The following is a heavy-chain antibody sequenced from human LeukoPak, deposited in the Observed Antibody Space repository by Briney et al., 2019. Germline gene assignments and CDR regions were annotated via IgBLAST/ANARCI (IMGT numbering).Heavy chain of an antibody. CDR1: GYSITSGYY. Sequence: PSETLSLTCTVSGYSITSGYYWGWIRPPPGKGLEWIGSIYHSGSTYYNPSLKSRVTISVDTSKNQFSLKLSSVTAADTAVYYCARAREIGHCSGYSCYSAYFDFWGQGTLVTVSS. CDR2: IYHSGST. CDR3: ARAREIGHCSGYSCYSAYFDF. D-gene: IGHD2-15*01. J-gene: IGHJ4*02. V-gene: IGHV4-38-2*02.